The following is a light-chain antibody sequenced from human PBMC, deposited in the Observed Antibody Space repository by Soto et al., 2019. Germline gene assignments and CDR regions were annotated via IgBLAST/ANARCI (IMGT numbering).Light chain of an antibody. V-gene: IGKV3-11*01. CDR1: QNITTY. CDR3: QQRYHWPIT. J-gene: IGKJ5*01. CDR2: DAS. Sequence: EIVLTQSPDTLCLSPGERAALSWLASQNITTYLAWYQRKPGQAPRLLIYDASNRATGIPARFSGSGSGTDFTLTISSLESEDFAVYYCQQRYHWPITFGQGTRLVI.